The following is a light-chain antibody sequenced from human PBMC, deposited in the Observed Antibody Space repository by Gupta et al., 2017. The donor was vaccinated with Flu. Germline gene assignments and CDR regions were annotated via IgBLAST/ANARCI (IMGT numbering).Light chain of an antibody. Sequence: PSSLSASVGDRVTITCRASQEISNSLAWYQQKPVTVPKLLLYAASTVRSRVPSRFSGRESGTDFTLTISILQPEDVATYYCQYDYSAPCSYSQGTKMEIK. CDR3: QYDYSAPCS. V-gene: IGKV1-27*01. CDR2: AAS. J-gene: IGKJ2*04. CDR1: QEISNS.